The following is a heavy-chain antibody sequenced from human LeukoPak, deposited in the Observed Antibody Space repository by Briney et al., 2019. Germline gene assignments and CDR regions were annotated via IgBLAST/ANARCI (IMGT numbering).Heavy chain of an antibody. CDR1: GYTFTSYY. CDR3: ARGGGSNYDSSGLFDY. D-gene: IGHD3-22*01. CDR2: INPSGGST. V-gene: IGHV1-46*01. Sequence: ASVKVSCKASGYTFTSYYMHWVRQAPGQGLEWMGIINPSGGSTSYAQKLQGRVTMTRDTSTSTVYMELSSLRSEDTAVYYCARGGGSNYDSSGLFDYWGQGTLVTVSS. J-gene: IGHJ4*02.